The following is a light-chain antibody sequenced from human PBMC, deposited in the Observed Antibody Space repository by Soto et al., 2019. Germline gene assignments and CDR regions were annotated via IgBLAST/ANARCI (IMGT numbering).Light chain of an antibody. J-gene: IGKJ1*01. CDR3: QQYGSSPGT. CDR1: QSVSSSY. CDR2: GAS. V-gene: IGKV3-20*01. Sequence: EIVLTQSPGTLSLSPGERATLSCRASQSVSSSYLAWYQQKPGKAPRLLIYGASSRATGIPDGFSGSGSGTDFTLTISRMEPEDFAVYYCQQYGSSPGTFGQGTKVEIK.